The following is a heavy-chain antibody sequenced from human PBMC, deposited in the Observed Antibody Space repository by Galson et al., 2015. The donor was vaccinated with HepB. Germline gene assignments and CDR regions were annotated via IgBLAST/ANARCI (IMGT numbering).Heavy chain of an antibody. J-gene: IGHJ3*02. CDR3: ARDGFTILEKGHAFDI. V-gene: IGHV3-21*01. D-gene: IGHD3-9*01. CDR1: GFTFSSYS. Sequence: SLRLSCAASGFTFSSYSMNWVRQAPGKGLEWVSSISSSSSYIYYADSVKGRFAISRDNAKNSLYLQMNSLRAEDTAVYYCARDGFTILEKGHAFDIWGQGTMVTVSS. CDR2: ISSSSSYI.